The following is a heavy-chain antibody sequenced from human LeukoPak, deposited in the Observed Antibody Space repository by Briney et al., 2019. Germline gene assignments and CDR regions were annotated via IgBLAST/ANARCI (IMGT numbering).Heavy chain of an antibody. CDR2: ISGSDGST. J-gene: IGHJ4*02. CDR1: GFTFSNYD. D-gene: IGHD3-3*01. V-gene: IGHV3-23*01. CDR3: AKDGYDFWRGYQIAL. Sequence: GGSLRLYSAASGFTFSNYDMTWVRQAPGKGLEWVSAISGSDGSTYYSDSVTGRFTISRDNSKNTLYLQMTSLRTDDTAVYYCAKDGYDFWRGYQIALWGERTLVTVSS.